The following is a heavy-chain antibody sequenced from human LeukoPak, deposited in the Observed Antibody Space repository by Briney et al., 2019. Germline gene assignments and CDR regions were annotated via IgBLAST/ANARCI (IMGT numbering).Heavy chain of an antibody. Sequence: PSETLSLTCAVSGYSISSGYYWGWIRQPPGKGLEWIGSIYHSGSTYYNPSLKSRVTISVDTSKNQSSLKLSSVTAADTAVYYCASLVGATTYYYYMDVWGKGTTVTVSS. CDR1: GYSISSGYY. CDR2: IYHSGST. J-gene: IGHJ6*03. D-gene: IGHD1-26*01. V-gene: IGHV4-38-2*01. CDR3: ASLVGATTYYYYMDV.